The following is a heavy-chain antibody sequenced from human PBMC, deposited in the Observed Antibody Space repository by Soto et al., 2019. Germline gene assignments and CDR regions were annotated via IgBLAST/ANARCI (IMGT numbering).Heavy chain of an antibody. V-gene: IGHV3-48*02. CDR3: ARDRLTGDAWEAFDI. J-gene: IGHJ3*02. CDR1: GFTFRSYS. Sequence: EAQLVESGGGLVQPGESLRLSCVGSGFTFRSYSVSWIRQAPGKGLEWIAYIDPSGYGISYADSVKGRFAISRDNAENSLYLQLTSLRDEDTALYYCARDRLTGDAWEAFDIWGQGTMVTVSS. D-gene: IGHD1-20*01. CDR2: IDPSGYGI.